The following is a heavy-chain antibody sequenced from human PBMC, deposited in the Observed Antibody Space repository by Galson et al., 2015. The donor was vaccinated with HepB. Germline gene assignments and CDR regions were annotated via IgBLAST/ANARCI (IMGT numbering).Heavy chain of an antibody. CDR1: GYSFTSYW. Sequence: QSGAEVKKPGESLKIPCTGSGYSFTSYWNGWVRQMPGKGLQRMGIIFPGDSDTRYSPSFQGQVTISADKSISTAYLQWSSLKASDTAMYFCARTPYYGDYPLDYWGQGTLVTVSS. V-gene: IGHV5-51*01. J-gene: IGHJ4*02. D-gene: IGHD4-17*01. CDR2: IFPGDSDT. CDR3: ARTPYYGDYPLDY.